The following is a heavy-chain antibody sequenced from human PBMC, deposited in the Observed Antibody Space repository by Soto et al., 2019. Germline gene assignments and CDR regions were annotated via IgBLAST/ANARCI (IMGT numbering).Heavy chain of an antibody. CDR3: TRSEEGRI. Sequence: EVQLVESGGGLVQPGGSLRLSCAASGFTFSSYWMHWVRQAPGKGLVWVSRINSDGSSTNYADSVKGRFTISRDNAKNTVYLQMNSMRGEDTAVYYCTRSEEGRIRGQGTLVTVSS. CDR2: INSDGSST. D-gene: IGHD2-15*01. J-gene: IGHJ4*02. V-gene: IGHV3-74*01. CDR1: GFTFSSYW.